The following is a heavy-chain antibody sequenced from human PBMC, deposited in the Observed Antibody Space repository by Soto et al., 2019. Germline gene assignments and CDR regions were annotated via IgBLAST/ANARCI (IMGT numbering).Heavy chain of an antibody. CDR3: ARWGQNAAAGPKFDY. D-gene: IGHD2-15*01. Sequence: ASVKVSCKASGYTFISYDINWVRQAPGQGLEWIGWMNPNTANTGLAKKFQGRVTMTRDIPASTAYVELSGLRSEDTAVYYCARWGQNAAAGPKFDYWGQGTLVTVSS. V-gene: IGHV1-8*02. J-gene: IGHJ4*02. CDR1: GYTFISYD. CDR2: MNPNTANT.